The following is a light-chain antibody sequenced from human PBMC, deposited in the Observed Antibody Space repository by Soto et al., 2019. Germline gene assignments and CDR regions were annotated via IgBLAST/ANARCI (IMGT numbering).Light chain of an antibody. CDR3: QQYGSSGT. Sequence: IIMTQSPVTLSLSPGEGATLSCRASQTVSSYLAWYQHKPGQAPTLLIYGASRRTPGIPDRLSGRGSGTDFTLTISGLEPEDFAVYYCQQYGSSGTFGQGTKVDI. V-gene: IGKV3-20*01. CDR2: GAS. CDR1: QTVSSY. J-gene: IGKJ1*01.